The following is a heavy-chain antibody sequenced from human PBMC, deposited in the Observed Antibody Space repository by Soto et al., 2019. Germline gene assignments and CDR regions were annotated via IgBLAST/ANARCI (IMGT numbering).Heavy chain of an antibody. V-gene: IGHV3-23*01. Sequence: PGGSLRLFCAASGFTFSSYAMSWVRQAPGKGLEWVSAISGSGGSTYYADSVKGRFTISRDNSKNTLYLQMNSLRAEDTAVYYCAKAAGGWSGYYIVPRYYGMDVWGQGTTVTVSS. CDR2: ISGSGGST. J-gene: IGHJ6*02. CDR3: AKAAGGWSGYYIVPRYYGMDV. D-gene: IGHD3-3*01. CDR1: GFTFSSYA.